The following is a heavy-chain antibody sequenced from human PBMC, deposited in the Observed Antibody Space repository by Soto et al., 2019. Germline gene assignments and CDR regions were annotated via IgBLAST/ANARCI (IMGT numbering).Heavy chain of an antibody. V-gene: IGHV3-23*01. J-gene: IGHJ6*03. CDR3: AKSGIYCSSTSCYYYYYMDV. Sequence: GGSLRLSCAASGFTFSSYAMSWVRQAPGKGLEWVSAISGSGGSTYYADSVKGRFTISRDNSKNTLYLQMNSLRAEDTAVYYCAKSGIYCSSTSCYYYYYMDVWGKGTTVTVSS. CDR2: ISGSGGST. CDR1: GFTFSSYA. D-gene: IGHD2-2*01.